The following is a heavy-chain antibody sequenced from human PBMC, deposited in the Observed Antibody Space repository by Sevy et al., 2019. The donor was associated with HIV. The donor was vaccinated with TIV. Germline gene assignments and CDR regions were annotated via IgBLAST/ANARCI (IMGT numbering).Heavy chain of an antibody. J-gene: IGHJ6*02. CDR3: AREGNIAVAGTHGMDV. V-gene: IGHV3-7*03. D-gene: IGHD6-19*01. Sequence: GGSLRLSCAASGFTFSSYWMSWVRQAPGKGLEWVANIKQDGSEKYYVDSVKGRFTISRDNAKNSLNLQMNSLRAEDTAVYYCAREGNIAVAGTHGMDVWGQGTTVTVSS. CDR1: GFTFSSYW. CDR2: IKQDGSEK.